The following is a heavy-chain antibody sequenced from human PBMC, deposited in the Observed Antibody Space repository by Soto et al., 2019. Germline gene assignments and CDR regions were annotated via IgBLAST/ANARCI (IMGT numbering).Heavy chain of an antibody. J-gene: IGHJ4*02. CDR1: GDTFNFYS. D-gene: IGHD3-10*01. V-gene: IGHV1-69*02. Sequence: QVQLVQSGAEVKRPGSSVKVSCKASGDTFNFYSINWVRQAPGLGLEWMGRVNPIVSMSNYAQKFKGRVTMTADKSPRAAYMELSSLRSEDKTIYYCASSYGSGYRAFDYWGQGALVTVSS. CDR3: ASSYGSGYRAFDY. CDR2: VNPIVSMS.